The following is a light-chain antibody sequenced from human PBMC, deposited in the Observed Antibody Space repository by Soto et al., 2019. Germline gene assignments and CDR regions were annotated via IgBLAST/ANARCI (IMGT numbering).Light chain of an antibody. CDR1: SSDVGSYNL. CDR2: EGG. Sequence: QSVLTQPASVSGTPGQSITISCTGTSSDVGSYNLVSWYQRHPGKAPKLMIYEGGKRPSGVSNRFSGSKSGNTASLTISGLQAEDEADYYCCSYAGSSTFVFGTGTKVTVL. CDR3: CSYAGSSTFV. V-gene: IGLV2-23*01. J-gene: IGLJ1*01.